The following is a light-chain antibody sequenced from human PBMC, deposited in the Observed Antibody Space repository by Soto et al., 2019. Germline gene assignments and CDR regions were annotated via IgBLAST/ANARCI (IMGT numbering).Light chain of an antibody. Sequence: DIQMTQSPSSLSASIGDRVTITCRASQSINTYLNWYQQRPWKAPELLIFAASTLQSGVPSRFSGRVSGTDFTLTLSRLQPEDFATYYCPQTYNVGFSFGPVTTVDFK. CDR3: PQTYNVGFS. CDR1: QSINTY. J-gene: IGKJ3*01. CDR2: AAS. V-gene: IGKV1-39*01.